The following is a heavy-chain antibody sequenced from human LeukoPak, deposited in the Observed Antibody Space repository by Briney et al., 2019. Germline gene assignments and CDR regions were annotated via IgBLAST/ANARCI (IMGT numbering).Heavy chain of an antibody. CDR3: VSDIVVVFGATF. CDR2: VSFGGTDK. J-gene: IGHJ4*02. D-gene: IGHD2-21*01. Sequence: GGSLRLSCEASGFTFSSYAMHWVRQAPGKGLEWVAVVSFGGTDKYYADSVKGRFTISRHNFNNTLYLQMNSLGAEDTAVYYRVSDIVVVFGATFWGQGTLVTVSS. CDR1: GFTFSSYA. V-gene: IGHV3-30-3*01.